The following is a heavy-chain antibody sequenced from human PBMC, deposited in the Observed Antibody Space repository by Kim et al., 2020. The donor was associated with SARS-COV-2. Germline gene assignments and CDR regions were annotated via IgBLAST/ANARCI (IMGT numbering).Heavy chain of an antibody. J-gene: IGHJ6*03. CDR3: ARMDYFYYYYIDV. V-gene: IGHV1-18*01. CDR2: INVYSNNT. CDR1: GYTFNTYG. Sequence: ASVNVSCKASGYTFNTYGITWVRQAPGQGLEWMGWINVYSNNTYHEEKFQGRVTMTTDTSTSTAYMELRSLRPADTAVYYCARMDYFYYYYIDVWGKGTTVTVSS.